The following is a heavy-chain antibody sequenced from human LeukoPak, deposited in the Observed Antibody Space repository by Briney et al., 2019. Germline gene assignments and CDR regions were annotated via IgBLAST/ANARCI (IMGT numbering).Heavy chain of an antibody. J-gene: IGHJ5*02. D-gene: IGHD3-9*01. V-gene: IGHV3-64*01. CDR1: GFRFSSYA. Sequence: SGGSLRLSCPASGFRFSSYAMHWVRQAPGKGPEYVSAISSTGNNKYYANSVKGRFTISRDNSKNTLYLQMGSLRDEDMAVYYCARGDCDILTGYYHWGQGTLVTVSS. CDR2: ISSTGNNK. CDR3: ARGDCDILTGYYH.